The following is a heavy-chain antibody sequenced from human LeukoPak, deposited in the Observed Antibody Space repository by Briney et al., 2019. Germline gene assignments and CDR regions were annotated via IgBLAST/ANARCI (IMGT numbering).Heavy chain of an antibody. V-gene: IGHV3-23*01. CDR1: GVTFNTYA. D-gene: IGHD6-19*01. CDR3: TKDLMTGFSSGWYFGY. Sequence: GGSLRLSCAASGVTFNTYAMSWVRQAPGKGLEWVAVTGGSDDSTHYADPVKGRFTISRDNSKNSLYLQMNSLTAEDTAVYYCTKDLMTGFSSGWYFGYWGQGTLVTVSS. CDR2: TGGSDDST. J-gene: IGHJ4*02.